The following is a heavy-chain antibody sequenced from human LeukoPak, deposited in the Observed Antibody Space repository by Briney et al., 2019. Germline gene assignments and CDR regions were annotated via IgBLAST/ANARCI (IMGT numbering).Heavy chain of an antibody. D-gene: IGHD4-17*01. CDR3: TRDYGVLFDY. Sequence: GGSLRLSCAASGFTLSSYEMNWVRQASGKGLEWVGRIRSKANSYATSSAASVKGRFTIYRDDSKNTAYLQMSSLKTEDTAVYYCTRDYGVLFDYWGQGTLVTVSS. J-gene: IGHJ4*02. V-gene: IGHV3-73*01. CDR2: IRSKANSYAT. CDR1: GFTLSSYE.